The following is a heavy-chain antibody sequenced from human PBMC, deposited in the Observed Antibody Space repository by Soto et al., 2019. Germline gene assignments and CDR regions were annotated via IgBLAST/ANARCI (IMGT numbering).Heavy chain of an antibody. D-gene: IGHD1-1*01. J-gene: IGHJ6*02. CDR3: ARGWRVTVGRTPYYYYYGMDV. Sequence: PSETLSLTCPVSGGSISSYYWSWIRQPPGKGLEWIGYIYYSGSTNYNPSLKSRVTISVDTSKNQFSLKLSSVTAADTAVYYCARGWRVTVGRTPYYYYYGMDVWGQGTTVTVSS. CDR1: GGSISSYY. CDR2: IYYSGST. V-gene: IGHV4-59*12.